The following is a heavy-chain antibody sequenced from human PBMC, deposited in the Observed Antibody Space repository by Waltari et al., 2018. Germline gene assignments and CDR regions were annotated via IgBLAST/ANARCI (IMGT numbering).Heavy chain of an antibody. D-gene: IGHD6-13*01. CDR3: PRGLKQQLPPSYFDS. CDR2: INHSGST. Sequence: QVQLQQWGAGLLKPSETLSLTCAVYGGSFSGYYWSWIRQPPGKGLEWIGEINHSGSTNYNPSLKSRVTISVDTSKNQFSRRLSSVTAADTAVYYWPRGLKQQLPPSYFDSWGQETLVTVSS. V-gene: IGHV4-34*01. J-gene: IGHJ4*02. CDR1: GGSFSGYY.